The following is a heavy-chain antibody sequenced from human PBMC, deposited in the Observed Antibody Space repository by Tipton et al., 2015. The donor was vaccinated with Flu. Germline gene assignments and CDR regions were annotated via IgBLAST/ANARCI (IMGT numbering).Heavy chain of an antibody. CDR1: GGSITSSSYY. CDR2: IFYSGST. D-gene: IGHD6-6*01. V-gene: IGHV4-39*07. Sequence: TLSLTCTVSGGSITSSSYYWGWIRQPPGKGLEWIGNIFYSGSTFYNPSLKSRVTISVDTSKNQFSLKLSSVTAADTAVYYCAKVSSSSPSYYFDYWGQGILVTVSS. J-gene: IGHJ4*02. CDR3: AKVSSSSPSYYFDY.